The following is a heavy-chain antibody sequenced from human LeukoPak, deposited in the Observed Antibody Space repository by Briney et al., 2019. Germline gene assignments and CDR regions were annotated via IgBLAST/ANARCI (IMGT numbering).Heavy chain of an antibody. CDR3: ASGLMTTLDY. CDR1: GGSFSGYY. D-gene: IGHD4-17*01. Sequence: PSETLSLTCAVYGGSFSGYYWSWIRQPPGKGLEWIGEINHSGSTSYNPSLESRVTISVDTSKNQFSLKLSSVTAADTAVYYCASGLMTTLDYWGQGTLVTVSS. V-gene: IGHV4-34*01. J-gene: IGHJ4*02. CDR2: INHSGST.